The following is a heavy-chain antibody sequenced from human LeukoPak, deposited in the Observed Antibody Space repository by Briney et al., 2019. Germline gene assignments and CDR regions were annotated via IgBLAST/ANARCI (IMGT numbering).Heavy chain of an antibody. Sequence: SETLSLTCTVSGGSISSSSYYWGWIRQPPGKGLEWIGSIYYSGSTYYNPSLKSRVTISVDTSKNQFSLKLSSVTAADTAAYYCASLIAAAGGPWGQGTLVTVSS. V-gene: IGHV4-39*07. CDR3: ASLIAAAGGP. D-gene: IGHD6-13*01. CDR2: IYYSGST. CDR1: GGSISSSSYY. J-gene: IGHJ5*02.